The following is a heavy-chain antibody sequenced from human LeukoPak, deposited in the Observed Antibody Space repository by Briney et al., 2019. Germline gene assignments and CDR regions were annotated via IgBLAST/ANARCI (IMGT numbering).Heavy chain of an antibody. D-gene: IGHD5-18*01. J-gene: IGHJ4*02. CDR1: GFTVSSNY. V-gene: IGHV3-53*01. CDR3: ARGQIGGYGTGTFDY. CDR2: IYSGGST. Sequence: PGRSLRLSCAASGFTVSSNYMSWVRQAPGRGLEWVSVIYSGGSTYYADSVKGRFTISRDNSKNTLYLQMKSLRAEDTAVYYCARGQIGGYGTGTFDYWGQGTLVTVSS.